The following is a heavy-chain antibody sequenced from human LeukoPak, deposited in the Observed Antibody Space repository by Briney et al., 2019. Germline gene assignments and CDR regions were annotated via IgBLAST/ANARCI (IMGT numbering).Heavy chain of an antibody. CDR1: GDSVSSNSAA. V-gene: IGHV6-1*01. J-gene: IGHJ4*02. D-gene: IGHD2-2*01. CDR3: ARSAQGCSSTSCPQQIDY. Sequence: SQTLSLTCAISGDSVSSNSAAWHWIRQSPSRGLEWLGRTYYRSKWYNDYAISVKSRITINPDTSKNQFSLQLNSVTPEDTAVYYCARSAQGCSSTSCPQQIDYWGQGTLVTVSS. CDR2: TYYRSKWYN.